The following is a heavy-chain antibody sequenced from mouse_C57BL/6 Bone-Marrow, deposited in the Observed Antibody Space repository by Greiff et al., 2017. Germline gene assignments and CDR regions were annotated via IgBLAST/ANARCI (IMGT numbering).Heavy chain of an antibody. D-gene: IGHD1-1*01. V-gene: IGHV1-72*01. CDR1: GYTFTSYW. CDR2: IDPNSGGT. J-gene: IGHJ2*01. CDR3: SRSTTVVAGYYFDY. Sequence: VQLVESGAELVKPGASVKLSCKASGYTFTSYWMHWVKQRPGRGLEWIGRIDPNSGGTKYNEKFKSKATLTVDKPSSTAYMQLRSLTSEDSAVYYCSRSTTVVAGYYFDYWGQGTTLTVSS.